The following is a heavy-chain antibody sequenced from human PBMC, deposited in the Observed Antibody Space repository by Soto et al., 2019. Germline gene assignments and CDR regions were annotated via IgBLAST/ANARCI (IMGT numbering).Heavy chain of an antibody. CDR3: ARSWGRVYDFWSGYYTGGYFDY. J-gene: IGHJ4*02. CDR1: GGSCSGYY. V-gene: IGHV4-34*01. Sequence: PSETLSLTCAVYGGSCSGYYWSWIRQPPGKGLEWIGEINHSGSTNYNPSLKSRVTISVDTSKNQFSLKLSSMTAADTAVYYCARSWGRVYDFWSGYYTGGYFDYWGQGTLVTVSS. D-gene: IGHD3-3*01. CDR2: INHSGST.